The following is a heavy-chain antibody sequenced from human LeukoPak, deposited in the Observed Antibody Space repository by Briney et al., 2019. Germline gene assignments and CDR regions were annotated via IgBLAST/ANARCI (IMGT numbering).Heavy chain of an antibody. D-gene: IGHD3-3*01. Sequence: SETLSLTCTVSGVSISSYYWSWIRQPPGKGLEWIGYIYYSGSTNYNPSLKSRVTISVDTSKNQFSLKLSSVTAADTAVYYCARHGGVGGYYFDYWGQGTLVTVSS. CDR3: ARHGGVGGYYFDY. V-gene: IGHV4-59*08. CDR2: IYYSGST. CDR1: GVSISSYY. J-gene: IGHJ4*02.